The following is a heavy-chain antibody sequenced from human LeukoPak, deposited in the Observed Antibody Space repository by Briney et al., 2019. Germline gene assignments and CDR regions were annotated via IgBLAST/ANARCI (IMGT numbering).Heavy chain of an antibody. CDR2: IWYDGSNK. Sequence: PGGSLRLSCAASGFTFSSYAMHWVRQAPGKGLEWVAVIWYDGSNKYYADSVKGRFTISRDNSKNTLYLQMNSLRAEDTAVYYCARDSTYYYDSSGYWDYWGQGTLVTVSS. J-gene: IGHJ4*02. D-gene: IGHD3-22*01. CDR1: GFTFSSYA. V-gene: IGHV3-33*01. CDR3: ARDSTYYYDSSGYWDY.